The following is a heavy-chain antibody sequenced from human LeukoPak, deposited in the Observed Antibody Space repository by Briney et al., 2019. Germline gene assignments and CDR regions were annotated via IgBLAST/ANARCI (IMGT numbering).Heavy chain of an antibody. CDR1: GGTFTSYA. CDR2: IIPIFGTA. D-gene: IGHD6-19*01. CDR3: AREGDSSGWYSFDY. Sequence: SVKVSCKASGGTFTSYAISRVRQAPGQGLEWMGGIIPIFGTANYAQKFQGRVTITADKSTSTAYMELSSLRSEDTAVHYCAREGDSSGWYSFDYWGQGTLVTVSS. J-gene: IGHJ4*02. V-gene: IGHV1-69*06.